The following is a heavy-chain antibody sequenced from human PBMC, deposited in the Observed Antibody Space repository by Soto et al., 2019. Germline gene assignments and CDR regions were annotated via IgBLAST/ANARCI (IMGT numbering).Heavy chain of an antibody. CDR1: GGTFSSYA. D-gene: IGHD6-13*01. CDR2: IIPIFGTA. CDR3: ARDATYSSSWHIWFDP. J-gene: IGHJ5*02. V-gene: IGHV1-69*06. Sequence: ASVKVSCKASGGTFSSYAISWVRQAPGQGLEWMGGIIPIFGTANYAQKFQGRVTITADKSTSTAYMELSSLRSEDTAVYYCARDATYSSSWHIWFDPWGQGTLVTVSS.